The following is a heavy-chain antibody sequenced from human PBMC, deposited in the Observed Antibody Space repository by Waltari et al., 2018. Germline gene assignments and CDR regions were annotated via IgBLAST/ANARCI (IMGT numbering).Heavy chain of an antibody. D-gene: IGHD2-15*01. Sequence: EVQLVESGGGLVKPGGSLRLSCAASGFTFSSHSMNGVRQAPGKGLEWVSSISSSSSYIYYADSVKGRFTISRDNAKNSLYLQMNSLRAEDTAVYYCARDPDSDGDIWGQGTMVTVSS. CDR3: ARDPDSDGDI. CDR2: ISSSSSYI. J-gene: IGHJ3*02. V-gene: IGHV3-21*01. CDR1: GFTFSSHS.